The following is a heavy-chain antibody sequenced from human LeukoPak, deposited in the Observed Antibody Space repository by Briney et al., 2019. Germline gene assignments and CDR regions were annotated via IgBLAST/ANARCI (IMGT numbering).Heavy chain of an antibody. D-gene: IGHD3-9*01. Sequence: EASVKVSWKASGYTFTGYYMHWVRQAPGQGLEWMGWINPNSGGTNYAQKFQGRVTMTRDTSISTAYMELSRLRSDDTAVYYCARVSGLTGYQDYWGQGTLVTVSS. CDR3: ARVSGLTGYQDY. V-gene: IGHV1-2*02. CDR2: INPNSGGT. CDR1: GYTFTGYY. J-gene: IGHJ4*02.